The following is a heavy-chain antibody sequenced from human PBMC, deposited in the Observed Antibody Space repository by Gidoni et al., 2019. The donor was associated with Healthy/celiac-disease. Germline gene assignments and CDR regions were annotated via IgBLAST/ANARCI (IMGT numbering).Heavy chain of an antibody. CDR3: AKDAHIVVVTATDFDP. CDR2: ISGSGGST. Sequence: EVQLLESGGGLVQPGGYLRLSCAASGFTFSSYAMSWVRQAPGKGLEWVSAISGSGGSTYYADSVKGRFTISRDNSKNTLYLQMNSLRAEDTAVYYCAKDAHIVVVTATDFDPWGQGTLVTVSS. CDR1: GFTFSSYA. J-gene: IGHJ5*02. D-gene: IGHD2-21*02. V-gene: IGHV3-23*01.